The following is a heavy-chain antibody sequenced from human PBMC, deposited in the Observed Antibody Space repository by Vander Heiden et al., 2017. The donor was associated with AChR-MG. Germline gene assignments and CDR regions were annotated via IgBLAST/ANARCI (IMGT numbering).Heavy chain of an antibody. CDR1: GGSISSGGYY. V-gene: IGHV4-31*03. CDR2: IYYSGST. J-gene: IGHJ5*02. Sequence: QVQLQESGPGLVKPSQTLSLTCPVSGGSISSGGYYWSWIRQHPGKGLEWIGYIYYSGSTYYNPSLKSRVTMSVDTSKNQFSLKLSSVTAADTAVYYCARYTGTTVNWFDPWGQGTPVTVSS. D-gene: IGHD1-7*01. CDR3: ARYTGTTVNWFDP.